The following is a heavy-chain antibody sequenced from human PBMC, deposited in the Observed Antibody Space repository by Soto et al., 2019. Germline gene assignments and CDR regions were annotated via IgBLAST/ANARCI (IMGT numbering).Heavy chain of an antibody. CDR3: ERGGYYDSSGSRNYHYYGMNV. CDR2: ISAYDDNT. CDR1: GYRFTSYG. V-gene: IGHV1-18*01. D-gene: IGHD3-22*01. J-gene: IGHJ6*02. Sequence: GASVKVSCKASGYRFTSYGISWVRQAPGQGLEWLGWISAYDDNTKYAQTLQGRVSMSTDTSTNTAYMELRSLRSDDTAMYYCERGGYYDSSGSRNYHYYGMNVWGQGTTVTVSS.